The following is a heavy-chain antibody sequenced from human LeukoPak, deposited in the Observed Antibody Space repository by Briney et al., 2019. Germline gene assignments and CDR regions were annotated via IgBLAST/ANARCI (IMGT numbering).Heavy chain of an antibody. CDR2: ISGGGTTT. Sequence: GGSLRLSCAASGFTFSNYAMSCVRQAPGKGLEWVSTISGGGTTTYYADSAKGRFTISRDNSKNTMFLQMNSLRADDTAVYYCPRQSYASGWNPFDYWGQGILVTVSS. D-gene: IGHD6-19*01. V-gene: IGHV3-23*01. J-gene: IGHJ4*02. CDR3: PRQSYASGWNPFDY. CDR1: GFTFSNYA.